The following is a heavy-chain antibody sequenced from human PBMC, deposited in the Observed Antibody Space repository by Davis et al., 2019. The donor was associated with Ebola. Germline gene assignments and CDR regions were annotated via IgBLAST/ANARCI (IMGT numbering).Heavy chain of an antibody. CDR3: ARHVQPCTDCYNWFDP. D-gene: IGHD2-21*02. Sequence: GESLKISCKGPGYSFTSYWIGWVRQMPGKGLEWMGIIYPGDSDTRYSPSFQGQVTISADKSISTAYLQWSSLKASDTAMYYCARHVQPCTDCYNWFDPWGQGTLVTVSS. CDR2: IYPGDSDT. CDR1: GYSFTSYW. V-gene: IGHV5-51*01. J-gene: IGHJ5*02.